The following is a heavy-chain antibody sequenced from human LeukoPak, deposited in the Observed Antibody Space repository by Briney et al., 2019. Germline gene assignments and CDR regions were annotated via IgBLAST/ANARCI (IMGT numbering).Heavy chain of an antibody. Sequence: ASVKVSCEASGYTFTGYYMHWVRQAPGQGLEWMGWINPNSGGTNYAQKFQGRVTMTRDTSISTAYMELSRLRSDDTAVYYCARVVRITMVRGAYYFDYWGQGTLVTVSS. CDR2: INPNSGGT. CDR3: ARVVRITMVRGAYYFDY. J-gene: IGHJ4*02. D-gene: IGHD3-10*01. V-gene: IGHV1-2*02. CDR1: GYTFTGYY.